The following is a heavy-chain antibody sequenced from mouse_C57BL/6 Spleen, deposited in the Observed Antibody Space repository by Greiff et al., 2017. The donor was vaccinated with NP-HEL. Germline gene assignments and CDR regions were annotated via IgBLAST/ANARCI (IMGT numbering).Heavy chain of an antibody. CDR2: INPSSGYT. J-gene: IGHJ3*01. Sequence: QVQLKESGAELAKPGASVKLSCKASGYTFTSYWMHWVKQRPGQGLEWIGYINPSSGYTKYNQKFKDKATLTADKSSSTAYMQLSSLTYEDSAVYYCARTSLITTVVDTFAYWGQGTLVTVSA. CDR1: GYTFTSYW. CDR3: ARTSLITTVVDTFAY. D-gene: IGHD1-1*01. V-gene: IGHV1-7*01.